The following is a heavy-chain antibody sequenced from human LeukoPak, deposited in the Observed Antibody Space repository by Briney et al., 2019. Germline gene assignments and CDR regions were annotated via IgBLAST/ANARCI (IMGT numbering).Heavy chain of an antibody. V-gene: IGHV4-39*01. CDR3: ARHGHHQNFDY. CDR1: GGSISSSTYY. CDR2: IYYNGNT. Sequence: SETLSLTCTVSGGSISSSTYYWAWVRQPPGKGLEWIGSIYYNGNTYYNPSLKSRVTISADTSKNQFSLKLSSVTAADTAVYYCARHGHHQNFDYWGQGTLVTASS. J-gene: IGHJ4*02. D-gene: IGHD1-14*01.